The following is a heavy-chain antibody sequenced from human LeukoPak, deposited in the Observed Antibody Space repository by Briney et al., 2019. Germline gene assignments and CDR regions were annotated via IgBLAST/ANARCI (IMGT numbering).Heavy chain of an antibody. D-gene: IGHD6-19*01. CDR2: IIPIFGTA. J-gene: IGHJ3*02. Sequence: VASVKVSCKASGGTFSSYAISWVRQAPGQGLEWMGGIIPIFGTANYAQKFQGRVTITADKSTSTAYMELSSLRSEDTAVYYCARGHSSGWYEDAFDIWGQGTMVTVSS. V-gene: IGHV1-69*06. CDR3: ARGHSSGWYEDAFDI. CDR1: GGTFSSYA.